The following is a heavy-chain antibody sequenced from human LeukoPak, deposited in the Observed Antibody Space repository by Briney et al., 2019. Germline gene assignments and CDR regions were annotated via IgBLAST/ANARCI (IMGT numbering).Heavy chain of an antibody. Sequence: GASVKVSCKASGYTFTGYYMHWVRQAPGQGLEWMGWINPNSGGTNYAQKFQGRVTMTRDTSISTAYMELSRLRSDDTAVYYCARDGFYYDSSGYPNWFDPWGQETLVTVSS. CDR3: ARDGFYYDSSGYPNWFDP. CDR1: GYTFTGYY. J-gene: IGHJ5*02. CDR2: INPNSGGT. D-gene: IGHD3-22*01. V-gene: IGHV1-2*02.